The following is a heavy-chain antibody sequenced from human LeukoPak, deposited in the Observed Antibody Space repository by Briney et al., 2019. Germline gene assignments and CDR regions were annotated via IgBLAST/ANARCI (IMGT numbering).Heavy chain of an antibody. V-gene: IGHV3-53*01. J-gene: IGHJ4*02. Sequence: PGGSLRLSCAASGFTVSSNYMSWVRQAPGKGLEWVSVIYSGGSPYYADSVKGRFTISRDNSKNTLYLQMNSLRAEDTAVYYCARALWDHDSSGPDYYFDYWGQGTLVIVSS. CDR2: IYSGGSP. CDR3: ARALWDHDSSGPDYYFDY. CDR1: GFTVSSNY. D-gene: IGHD3-22*01.